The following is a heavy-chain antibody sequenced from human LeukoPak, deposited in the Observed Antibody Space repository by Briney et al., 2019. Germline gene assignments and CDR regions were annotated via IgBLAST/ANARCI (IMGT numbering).Heavy chain of an antibody. Sequence: SETLSLTCTVSGGSISSYYWSWIRQPPGKGLEWIGEINHSGSTNYNPSLKSRVTISVDTSKNQFSLKLSSVTAADTAVYYCARATNYGGKRVDIWGQGTMVTVSS. CDR2: INHSGST. CDR1: GGSISSYY. D-gene: IGHD4-23*01. CDR3: ARATNYGGKRVDI. V-gene: IGHV4-34*01. J-gene: IGHJ3*02.